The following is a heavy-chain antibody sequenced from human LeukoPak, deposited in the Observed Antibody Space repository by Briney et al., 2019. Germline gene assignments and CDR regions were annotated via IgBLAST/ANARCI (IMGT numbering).Heavy chain of an antibody. J-gene: IGHJ3*02. V-gene: IGHV3-7*01. Sequence: GGSLRLSCAASGFTFSSYWTSWVRQAPGKGLEWVANIKQDGSEKYYVDSVKGRFTISRDNAKNSLYLQMNSLRAEDTAVYYCARESVGAPSDAFDIWGQGTMVTVSS. D-gene: IGHD1-26*01. CDR1: GFTFSSYW. CDR3: ARESVGAPSDAFDI. CDR2: IKQDGSEK.